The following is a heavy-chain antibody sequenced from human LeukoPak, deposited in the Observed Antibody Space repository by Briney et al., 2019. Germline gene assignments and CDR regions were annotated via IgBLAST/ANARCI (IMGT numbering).Heavy chain of an antibody. V-gene: IGHV1-2*02. CDR2: INPNSGGT. CDR1: GYTFTGYY. CDR3: ARDNVRVADIVVVPAAIVNWFDP. J-gene: IGHJ5*02. D-gene: IGHD2-2*01. Sequence: ASVKVSCKASGYTFTGYYMHWARQAPGQGLEWMGWINPNSGGTNYAQKFQGRVTMTRDTSNSTAYMELSRLRSDDTAVYYCARDNVRVADIVVVPAAIVNWFDPWGQGTLVTVSS.